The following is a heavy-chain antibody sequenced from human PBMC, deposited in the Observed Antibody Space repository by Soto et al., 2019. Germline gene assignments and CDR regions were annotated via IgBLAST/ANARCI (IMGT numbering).Heavy chain of an antibody. J-gene: IGHJ5*02. D-gene: IGHD2-8*01. CDR2: IYYSGST. Sequence: QVQLQESGPGLVKPSETLSLTCTVSGGSISRYYWSWIRQPPGKGLEWIGYIYYSGSTNYNPPLKSRVTISVDTSKNQFSLKLSSVTAADTAVYYCARENAVSGDWFDPWGQGTLVTVSS. CDR3: ARENAVSGDWFDP. V-gene: IGHV4-59*01. CDR1: GGSISRYY.